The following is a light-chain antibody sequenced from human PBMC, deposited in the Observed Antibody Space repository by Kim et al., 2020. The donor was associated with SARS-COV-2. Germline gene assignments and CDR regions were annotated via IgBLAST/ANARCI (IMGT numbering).Light chain of an antibody. CDR1: QYISSS. CDR2: GAS. CDR3: QQYYNWPRT. J-gene: IGKJ1*01. Sequence: VTPGERATLPCRASQYISSSLAWYQQKPGQAPRLLIHGASTRATGIPARFSGSGSGTDFTLTISSLQSEDSAVYYCQQYYNWPRTFGQGTKVDIK. V-gene: IGKV3D-15*01.